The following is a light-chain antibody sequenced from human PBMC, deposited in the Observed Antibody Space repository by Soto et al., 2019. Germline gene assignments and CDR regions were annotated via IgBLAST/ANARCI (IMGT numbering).Light chain of an antibody. CDR2: EVN. V-gene: IGLV2-8*01. Sequence: QSALTQPPSASGSPGQSVAISCTGTSSDVGGYNYVSWYQQHPGKAPKLMIYEVNKRPSGVPDRFSGSKSGNTASLTVSGLQAEDEGDYYCGSITRSSTSVFGTGTQLTVL. J-gene: IGLJ1*01. CDR1: SSDVGGYNY. CDR3: GSITRSSTSV.